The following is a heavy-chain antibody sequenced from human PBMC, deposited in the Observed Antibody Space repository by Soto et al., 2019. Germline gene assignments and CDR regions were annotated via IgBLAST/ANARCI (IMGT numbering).Heavy chain of an antibody. CDR1: GFTFGRYW. CDR3: AGDLGYGSGASLYHYLEY. V-gene: IGHV3-7*01. CDR2: IKMDASEY. D-gene: IGHD3-10*01. Sequence: GGSLRLFCAASGFTFGRYWMSWVRQAPGKGLEWLATIKMDASEYKYVDSVKGRFTMSRDNAKNSMYLQMDSLRGEDTAVYYCAGDLGYGSGASLYHYLEYWGHGTLVTVSS. J-gene: IGHJ4*01.